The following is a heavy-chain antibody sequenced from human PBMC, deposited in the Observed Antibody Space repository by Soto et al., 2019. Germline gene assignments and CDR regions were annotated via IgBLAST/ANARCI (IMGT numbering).Heavy chain of an antibody. CDR3: VSSSLDGDLNWFDP. V-gene: IGHV4-59*08. CDR2: IYYSGST. D-gene: IGHD4-17*01. Sequence: QVQLQESGPGLVKPSETLSLTCTVSGGSISSYYWSWIRQPPGKGLEWIGYIYYSGSTNYNPSLGRRVTISVDTSKNQFSLQLSSVTAADTAVYYCVSSSLDGDLNWFDPWGQGTLVTVSS. CDR1: GGSISSYY. J-gene: IGHJ5*02.